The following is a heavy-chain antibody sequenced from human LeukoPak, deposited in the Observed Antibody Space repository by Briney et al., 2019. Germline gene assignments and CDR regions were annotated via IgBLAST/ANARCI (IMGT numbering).Heavy chain of an antibody. CDR2: ISWNSGSI. J-gene: IGHJ1*01. V-gene: IGHV3-9*01. CDR3: ARDFSYYDSSAWYQH. Sequence: LPGGSLRLSCAASGFTFDDYAMHWVRQAPGKGLEWVSGISWNSGSIGYADSVKGRFTISRDISKNTVYLQMNSLRADDTAVYYCARDFSYYDSSAWYQHWGQGTLVTVSS. D-gene: IGHD3-22*01. CDR1: GFTFDDYA.